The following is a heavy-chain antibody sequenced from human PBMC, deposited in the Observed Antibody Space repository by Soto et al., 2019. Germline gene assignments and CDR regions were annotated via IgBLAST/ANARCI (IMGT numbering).Heavy chain of an antibody. V-gene: IGHV3-30*18. J-gene: IGHJ4*02. CDR1: GFTFSDYA. Sequence: SLRLSCAASGFTFSDYAMHWVRQAPGKGLEWVAVVSHDGRNTHYADSVKGRFTIFRDSSKNTVSLEMTSLRAEDTAVYYCAKGGRQWLVTSDFNYWGQGALVTVS. D-gene: IGHD6-19*01. CDR2: VSHDGRNT. CDR3: AKGGRQWLVTSDFNY.